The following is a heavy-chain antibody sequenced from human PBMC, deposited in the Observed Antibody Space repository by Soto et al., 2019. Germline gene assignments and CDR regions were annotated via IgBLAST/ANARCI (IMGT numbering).Heavy chain of an antibody. Sequence: GSCPTLVNPTQTLTLTCTFSRFSLRTSGVGVGWIRQPPGKALEGLAVIYWNDDKRYSPSLKSRLTITKDTSKNQVVLTMTNMDPVDTATYYCARCNYYDSSGYNSFFDQWGQGTTVTVYS. V-gene: IGHV2-5*01. D-gene: IGHD3-22*01. CDR2: IYWNDDK. CDR1: RFSLRTSGVG. CDR3: ARCNYYDSSGYNSFFDQ. J-gene: IGHJ4*02.